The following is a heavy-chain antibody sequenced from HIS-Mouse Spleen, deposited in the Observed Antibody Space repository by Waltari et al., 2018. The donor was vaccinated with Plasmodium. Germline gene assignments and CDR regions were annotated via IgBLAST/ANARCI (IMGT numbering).Heavy chain of an antibody. CDR3: ARVDYGSGDYYYYYGMDV. V-gene: IGHV4-38-2*02. J-gene: IGHJ6*02. Sequence: QVQLQESGPGLVKPSETLSLTCTVSGYSISSGYYWGWIRQPPGKGLGWIGSIYHSGSTYYNPSLKSRGTISLDTSKNQFSLKLSSVTAADTAVYYCARVDYGSGDYYYYYGMDVWGQGTTVTVSS. CDR1: GYSISSGYY. D-gene: IGHD3-10*01. CDR2: IYHSGST.